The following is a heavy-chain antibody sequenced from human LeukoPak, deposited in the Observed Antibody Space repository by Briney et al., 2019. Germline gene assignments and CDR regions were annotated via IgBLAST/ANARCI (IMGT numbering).Heavy chain of an antibody. V-gene: IGHV3-30*18. D-gene: IGHD3-16*01. CDR3: AKDPEISLGAFDI. CDR1: GFTFSRHG. CDR2: MSSDGSNG. Sequence: AGGSLRLSCAASGFTFSRHGMHWVRQAPGKGLEWVAVMSSDGSNGYYADSVKGRFTVSRDNSRDTLYLQMNSLRTEDTAVYYCAKDPEISLGAFDIWGQGTMVTVSS. J-gene: IGHJ3*02.